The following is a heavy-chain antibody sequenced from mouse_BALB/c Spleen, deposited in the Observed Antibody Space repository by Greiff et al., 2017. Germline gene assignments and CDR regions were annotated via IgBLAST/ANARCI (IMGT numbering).Heavy chain of an antibody. Sequence: VQLQQSGPGLVAPSQSLSITCTVSGFSLTGYGVNWVRQPPGKGLEWLGMIWGDGSTDYNSALKSRLSISKDNSKSQVFLKMNSLQTDDTARYYCARYRSYWYFDVWGAGTTVTVSS. V-gene: IGHV2-6-7*01. CDR2: IWGDGST. CDR1: GFSLTGYG. D-gene: IGHD2-14*01. CDR3: ARYRSYWYFDV. J-gene: IGHJ1*01.